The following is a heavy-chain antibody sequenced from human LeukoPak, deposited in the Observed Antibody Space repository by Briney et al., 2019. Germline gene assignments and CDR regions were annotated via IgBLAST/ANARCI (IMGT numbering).Heavy chain of an antibody. D-gene: IGHD3-10*01. CDR3: ASGLYGSGRAWAFDI. J-gene: IGHJ3*02. V-gene: IGHV4-4*02. Sequence: SGTLSLTCAVSGDSISSSHWWSWVRQPPGEGLEWIGEIYHSGSTNYNPSLKSRVTILVDKSRNQFSLKLSSVSAADTAVYYCASGLYGSGRAWAFDIWGQGTMVTVSS. CDR1: GDSISSSHW. CDR2: IYHSGST.